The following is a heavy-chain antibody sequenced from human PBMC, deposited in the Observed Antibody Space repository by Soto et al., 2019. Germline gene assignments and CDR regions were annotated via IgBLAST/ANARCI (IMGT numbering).Heavy chain of an antibody. D-gene: IGHD1-26*01. CDR1: GGSISSYF. J-gene: IGHJ4*02. CDR3: ARGRPWELYDY. CDR2: IYYSGTT. V-gene: IGHV4-59*01. Sequence: QVQLQESGPGLVKPSETLSLTCTVSGGSISSYFWSWIRQPPGKGLVWIGYIYYSGTTNYNPSLKSRVTISVDTSRSQFSVKLHSMTAAGTAVYYCARGRPWELYDYWGQGTLVTVSS.